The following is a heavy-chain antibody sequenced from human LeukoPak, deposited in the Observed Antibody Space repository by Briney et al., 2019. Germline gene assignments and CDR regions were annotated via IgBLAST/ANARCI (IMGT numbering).Heavy chain of an antibody. CDR2: ITNDGSST. CDR3: VTQQGGNPAY. V-gene: IGHV3-74*01. CDR1: GLTFSSHW. J-gene: IGHJ4*02. D-gene: IGHD1-14*01. Sequence: TGGSLRLSCAASGLTFSSHWMHWVRQAPGKGLVWVSRITNDGSSTTYADSVKGRFTISRDNAKNMLYLQVNSPRAEDTAVYYCVTQQGGNPAYWGQGTLVTVSS.